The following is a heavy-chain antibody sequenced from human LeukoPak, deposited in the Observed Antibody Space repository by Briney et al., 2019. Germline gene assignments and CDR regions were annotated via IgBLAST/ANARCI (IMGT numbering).Heavy chain of an antibody. D-gene: IGHD3-10*01. CDR2: ISSSSSTI. V-gene: IGHV3-48*02. J-gene: IGHJ3*02. CDR3: ARARGSYGSGSYSAFDI. Sequence: AGGSLRLSCAASGFTFSSYSMNWVRQAPGKGLEWVSYISSSSSTIYYADSVKGRFTISRDNAKNSLYLQMNSLRDEDTAVYYCARARGSYGSGSYSAFDIWGQGTMVTVSS. CDR1: GFTFSSYS.